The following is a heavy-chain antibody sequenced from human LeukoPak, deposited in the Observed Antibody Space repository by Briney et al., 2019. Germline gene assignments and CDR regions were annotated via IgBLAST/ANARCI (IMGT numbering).Heavy chain of an antibody. D-gene: IGHD3-22*01. V-gene: IGHV1-8*01. CDR1: GYTFTSYD. Sequence: ASVKVSCKASGYTFTSYDINWVRQATGQGLEWMGWMNPNSGNTGYAQKFQGRVTMTRNTSISTAYMELSCLRSEDTAVYYCARVYYDSSGYYYFDYWGQGTLVTVSS. J-gene: IGHJ4*02. CDR3: ARVYYDSSGYYYFDY. CDR2: MNPNSGNT.